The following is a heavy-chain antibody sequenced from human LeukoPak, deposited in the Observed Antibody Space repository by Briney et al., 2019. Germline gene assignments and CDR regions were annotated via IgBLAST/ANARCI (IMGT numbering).Heavy chain of an antibody. V-gene: IGHV3-21*01. CDR2: ISSSSSYI. J-gene: IGHJ4*02. CDR1: GFTFSSYS. Sequence: GGSLRLSCAASGFTFSSYSMNWVRQAPRKGLEWVSSISSSSSYIYYADSVKGRFTISRDNAKNSLYLQMNSLRAEDTAVYYCARSTQYGSGSLNFDYWGQGTLVTVSS. CDR3: ARSTQYGSGSLNFDY. D-gene: IGHD3-10*01.